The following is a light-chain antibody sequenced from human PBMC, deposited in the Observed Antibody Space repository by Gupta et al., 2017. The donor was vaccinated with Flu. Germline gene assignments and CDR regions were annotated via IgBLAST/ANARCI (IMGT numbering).Light chain of an antibody. CDR1: QSIGST. CDR2: FAS. CDR3: HQSTSLPRT. J-gene: IGKJ1*01. V-gene: IGKV6-21*01. Sequence: EIVLTQSPDFQSVPPKEKVAITCRASQSIGSTLHWYQKKPDQSPQLLIKFASQSLSGVPSRFSGSGSGTDFTLTINGLEAEDAATYYCHQSTSLPRTFGQGTRVEIK.